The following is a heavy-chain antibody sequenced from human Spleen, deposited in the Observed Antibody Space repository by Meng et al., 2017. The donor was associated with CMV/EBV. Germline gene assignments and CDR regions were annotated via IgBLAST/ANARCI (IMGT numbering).Heavy chain of an antibody. J-gene: IGHJ6*02. Sequence: GESLKISCAASGFTFSSYGMHWVRQAPGKGLEWVAVIWYDGSNKYYADSVKGRFTISRDNSKNTLYLQMNSLRAEDTAVYYCARAMVPGEYYYYYGMDVWGQGTTVTVSS. V-gene: IGHV3-33*01. D-gene: IGHD4/OR15-4a*01. CDR1: GFTFSSYG. CDR3: ARAMVPGEYYYYYGMDV. CDR2: IWYDGSNK.